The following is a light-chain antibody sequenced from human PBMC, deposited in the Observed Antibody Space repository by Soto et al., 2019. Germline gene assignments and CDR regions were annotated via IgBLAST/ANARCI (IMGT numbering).Light chain of an antibody. V-gene: IGKV1D-16*01. J-gene: IGKJ1*01. CDR2: SAS. CDR1: QGISSW. CDR3: QHYNSYSKA. Sequence: DIQMTQSPSSVSSSVGGRGTXRGRASQGISSWLAWYQQKPGTVPKLLIHSASTLQSGVSSRFSGSGSGTEFTLTISSLQPDDFATYYCQHYNSYSKAFGQGANV.